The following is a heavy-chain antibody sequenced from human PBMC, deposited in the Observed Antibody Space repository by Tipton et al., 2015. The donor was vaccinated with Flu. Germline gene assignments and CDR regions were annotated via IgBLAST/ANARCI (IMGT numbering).Heavy chain of an antibody. CDR1: GDSISSNY. Sequence: LRLSCTVSGDSISSNYWSWIRQPPGKGLEWIGYIYNSGSINYNPSLKSRVTMSVDTSKNHFSLRLSSVTAADTAVYYCARRDYSNYVSDPKSWFDPWGQGTLVAVSS. D-gene: IGHD4-11*01. CDR3: ARRDYSNYVSDPKSWFDP. CDR2: IYNSGSI. J-gene: IGHJ5*02. V-gene: IGHV4-59*01.